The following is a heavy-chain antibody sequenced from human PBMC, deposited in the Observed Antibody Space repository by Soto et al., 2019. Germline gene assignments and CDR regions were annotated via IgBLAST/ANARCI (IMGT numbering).Heavy chain of an antibody. D-gene: IGHD3-16*01. CDR3: ARDPILLMGNHYYYGMDV. CDR1: GYPFTTYA. V-gene: IGHV1-3*04. Sequence: ASVKVSCKASGYPFTTYAIHWVRQAPGQRLEWMGWISTDNGNTKYSQKFQGRLTITRDTSASTAYMELSSLRSEDTAVYYCARDPILLMGNHYYYGMDVWGQGTTVTVSS. CDR2: ISTDNGNT. J-gene: IGHJ6*02.